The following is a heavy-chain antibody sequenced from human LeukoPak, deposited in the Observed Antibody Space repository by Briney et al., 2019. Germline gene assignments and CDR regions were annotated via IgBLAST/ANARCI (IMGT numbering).Heavy chain of an antibody. D-gene: IGHD5-24*01. Sequence: PSETLSLTCTVSGGSISSSTYYWGWLRQPPGKGLEWIGEINHSGSTNYNPSLKSRVTISVDTSKNQFSLKLSSLTAADTAVYYCASTVEVDTIRFRSQREIPPYYYMDVWCKGTTVTVSS. J-gene: IGHJ6*03. V-gene: IGHV4-39*07. CDR3: ASTVEVDTIRFRSQREIPPYYYMDV. CDR2: INHSGST. CDR1: GGSISSSTYY.